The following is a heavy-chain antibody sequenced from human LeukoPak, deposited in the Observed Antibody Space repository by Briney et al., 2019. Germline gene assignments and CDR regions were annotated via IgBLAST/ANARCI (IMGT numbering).Heavy chain of an antibody. J-gene: IGHJ4*02. CDR1: GGTFSSYA. CDR3: AITRFYYYGSGSSIQNFDY. V-gene: IGHV1-69*13. CDR2: IIPIFGTA. Sequence: SVKVSCKASGGTFSSYAISWVRQAPGQGLEWMGGIIPIFGTANYAQKFQGRVTITADESTSTAYMELSSLRSEDTAVYYCAITRFYYYGSGSSIQNFDYWGQGTLVTVSS. D-gene: IGHD3-10*01.